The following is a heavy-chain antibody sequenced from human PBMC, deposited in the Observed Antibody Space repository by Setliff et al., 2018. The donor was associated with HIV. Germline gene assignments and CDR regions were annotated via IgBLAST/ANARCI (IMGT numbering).Heavy chain of an antibody. J-gene: IGHJ4*02. CDR2: IMTDGGVT. V-gene: IGHV3-74*01. CDR1: GFTFNNYW. D-gene: IGHD3-10*01. Sequence: GESLKISCAASGFTFNNYWMHWVRQAPGKGLVLVSRIMTDGGVTNYADSVKGRFTISRDNAKNTRYMQMNSLRAEDTAVYYCATPPFPFIRGGVIDYWGRGTLVTVSS. CDR3: ATPPFPFIRGGVIDY.